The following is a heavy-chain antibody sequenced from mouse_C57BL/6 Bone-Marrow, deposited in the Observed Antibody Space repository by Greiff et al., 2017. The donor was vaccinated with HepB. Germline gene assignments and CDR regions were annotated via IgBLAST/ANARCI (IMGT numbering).Heavy chain of an antibody. Sequence: EVKLVESGGGLVQPGGSLKLFCAASGFTFSDYGMAWVRQAPRKGPEWVAFISNLAYSIYYADTVTGRLTISRENAKNTLYLEMSSLRSEDTAMYYCARHERLRHAMDYWGQGTSVTVSS. V-gene: IGHV5-15*04. D-gene: IGHD2-4*01. CDR1: GFTFSDYG. CDR2: ISNLAYSI. J-gene: IGHJ4*01. CDR3: ARHERLRHAMDY.